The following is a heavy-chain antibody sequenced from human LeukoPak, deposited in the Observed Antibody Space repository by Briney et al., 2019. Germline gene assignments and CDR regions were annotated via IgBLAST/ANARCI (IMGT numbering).Heavy chain of an antibody. CDR2: IKHDGTES. D-gene: IGHD3-3*01. CDR3: ARGDFWSGDYTDAFDI. V-gene: IGHV3-7*04. CDR1: GFTFSSYW. J-gene: IGHJ3*02. Sequence: PGGSLRLSCTASGFTFSSYWMSWVRQAPGKGLEWVANIKHDGTESYSVDSVKGRFAISRDNAKNSLHLQMNRLRTEDTAVYYCARGDFWSGDYTDAFDIWGQGTMVTVSS.